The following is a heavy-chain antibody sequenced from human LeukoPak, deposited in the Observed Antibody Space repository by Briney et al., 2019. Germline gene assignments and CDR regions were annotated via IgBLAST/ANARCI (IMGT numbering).Heavy chain of an antibody. CDR2: ISSNGGST. CDR3: ARWVVATMFDY. J-gene: IGHJ4*02. Sequence: GGSLRLSCAASGFTFSSYAMHWVRQAPGKGLEYVSAISSNGGSTYYANSVKGRFTISRDNSKNTLYLQMGSLRAEDMAVYYCARWVVATMFDYWGQGTLVTVSS. D-gene: IGHD5-12*01. CDR1: GFTFSSYA. V-gene: IGHV3-64*01.